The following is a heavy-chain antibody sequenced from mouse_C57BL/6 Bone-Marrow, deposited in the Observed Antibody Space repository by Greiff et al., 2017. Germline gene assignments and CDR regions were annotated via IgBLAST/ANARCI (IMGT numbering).Heavy chain of an antibody. V-gene: IGHV1-72*01. CDR2: IDPNSGGT. J-gene: IGHJ2*01. CDR1: GYTFTSYW. CDR3: ARGAYYGNPYYFDY. Sequence: QVHVKQPGAELVKPGASVKLSCKASGYTFTSYWMHWVKQRPGRGLEWIGRIDPNSGGTKYNEKFKSKATLTVDKPSSTAYMQLSSLTSEDSAVYYGARGAYYGNPYYFDYWGQGTTLTVSS. D-gene: IGHD2-10*01.